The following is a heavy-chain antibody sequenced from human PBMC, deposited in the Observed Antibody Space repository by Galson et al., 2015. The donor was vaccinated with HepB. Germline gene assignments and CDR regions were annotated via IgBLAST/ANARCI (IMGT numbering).Heavy chain of an antibody. CDR3: ARRANTMPREPVDY. V-gene: IGHV3-7*03. CDR1: GFTFSSYW. CDR2: IKQDGSEK. Sequence: SLRLSCAASGFTFSSYWMSWVRQAPGKGLEWVANIKQDGSEKYYVDSVRGRFTISRDNGKNSLYLQINSLRAEDTAVYYCARRANTMPREPVDYWGQGTLVTVSS. J-gene: IGHJ4*02. D-gene: IGHD3-3*01.